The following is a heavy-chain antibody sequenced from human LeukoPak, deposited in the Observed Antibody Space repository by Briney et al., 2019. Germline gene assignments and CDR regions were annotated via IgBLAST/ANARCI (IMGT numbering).Heavy chain of an antibody. D-gene: IGHD7-27*01. CDR1: GFTFSSYA. V-gene: IGHV3-30*04. J-gene: IGHJ4*02. Sequence: GRSLRLSCAASGFTFSSYAMHWVRQAPGKGLEWVAVISYDGSNKYYADSVKGRFTISRDNSKNTLYLQMNSLRAEDTAVYYCASGEWYFDYWGQGTLVTVFS. CDR3: ASGEWYFDY. CDR2: ISYDGSNK.